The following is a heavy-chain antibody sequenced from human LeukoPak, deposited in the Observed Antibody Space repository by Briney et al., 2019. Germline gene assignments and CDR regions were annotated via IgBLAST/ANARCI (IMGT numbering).Heavy chain of an antibody. CDR1: GGTFSSYA. V-gene: IGHV1-69*01. J-gene: IGHJ4*02. Sequence: SVKVSFKASGGTFSSYAISWVRQAPGQGLEWMGGIIPIFGTANYAQKFQGRVTITADESTSTAYMELSSLRSEDTAVYYCARGYCSGGSCHAPNFDYWGQGTLVTVSS. CDR2: IIPIFGTA. CDR3: ARGYCSGGSCHAPNFDY. D-gene: IGHD2-15*01.